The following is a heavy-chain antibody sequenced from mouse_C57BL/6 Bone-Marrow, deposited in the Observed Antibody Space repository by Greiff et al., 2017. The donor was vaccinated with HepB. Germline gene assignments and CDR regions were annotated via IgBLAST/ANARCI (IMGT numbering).Heavy chain of an antibody. D-gene: IGHD2-4*01. CDR3: ARIGPSIYYDYDWFAY. Sequence: VKLVESGPGLVAPSQSLSITCTVSGFSLTSYAISWVRQPPGKGLEWLGVIWTGGGTNYNSALKSRLSISKDNSKSQVFLKMNSLQTDDTARYYCARIGPSIYYDYDWFAYWGQGTLVTVSA. CDR1: GFSLTSYA. V-gene: IGHV2-9-1*01. CDR2: IWTGGGT. J-gene: IGHJ3*01.